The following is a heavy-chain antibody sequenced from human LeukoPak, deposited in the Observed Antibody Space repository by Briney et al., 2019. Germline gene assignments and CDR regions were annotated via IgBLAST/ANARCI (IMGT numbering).Heavy chain of an antibody. Sequence: SETLSLTCTVSGGSISSYYWRWIRQPPGKGLEWIGYIYYIGSTNYNPSLKSRVTISVDTSKNQFSLKLSSVNAAETAVYYCASSSASQLFDSWGQGTLVTVSS. CDR1: GGSISSYY. J-gene: IGHJ4*02. V-gene: IGHV4-59*01. D-gene: IGHD6-13*01. CDR3: ASSSASQLFDS. CDR2: IYYIGST.